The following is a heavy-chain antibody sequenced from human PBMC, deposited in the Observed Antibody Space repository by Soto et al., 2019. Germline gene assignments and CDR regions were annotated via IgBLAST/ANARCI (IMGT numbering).Heavy chain of an antibody. CDR3: AKAKGSSSNWGMDV. CDR2: ISYDGSNK. CDR1: GFTFSSYG. D-gene: IGHD6-6*01. Sequence: GGSLRLSCAASGFTFSSYGMHWVRQAPGKGLEWVAVISYDGSNKYYADSVKGRFTISRDNSKNTLYLQMNSLRAEDTAVYYCAKAKGSSSNWGMDVWGQGTTVTVS. J-gene: IGHJ6*02. V-gene: IGHV3-30*18.